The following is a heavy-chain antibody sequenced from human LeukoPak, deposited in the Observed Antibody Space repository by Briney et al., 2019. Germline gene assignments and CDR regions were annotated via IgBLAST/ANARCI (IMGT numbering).Heavy chain of an antibody. Sequence: GGSLRLSCATSGVTFSRSAMNWVRQAPGRGLEWVSSISSDSYYIYYGDSLKGRFTISRDNAKNSLFLQMNSLRSEDTAVYYCARDRGGGSLDYWGQGTLVTVSS. V-gene: IGHV3-21*01. CDR2: ISSDSYYI. J-gene: IGHJ4*02. CDR3: ARDRGGGSLDY. D-gene: IGHD3-16*01. CDR1: GVTFSRSA.